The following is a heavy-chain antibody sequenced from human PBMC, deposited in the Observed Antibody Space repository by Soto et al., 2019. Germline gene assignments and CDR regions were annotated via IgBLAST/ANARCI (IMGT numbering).Heavy chain of an antibody. CDR1: GFTFSSYA. CDR2: ISYDGSNK. D-gene: IGHD3-9*01. Sequence: QVQLVESGGGVVQPGRSLRLSCAASGFTFSSYAMHWVRQAPGKGLEWVAVISYDGSNKYYADSVEGRFTISRDNSKNTLYLQMNSLRAEDTAVYYCARTGRAYDILTGYSGSDAFDIWGQGTMVTVSS. J-gene: IGHJ3*02. CDR3: ARTGRAYDILTGYSGSDAFDI. V-gene: IGHV3-30-3*01.